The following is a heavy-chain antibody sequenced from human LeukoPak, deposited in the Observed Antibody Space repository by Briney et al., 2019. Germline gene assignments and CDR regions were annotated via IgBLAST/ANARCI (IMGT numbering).Heavy chain of an antibody. Sequence: SVKVSCKASGGTFSSHVFSWVRQAPGQGLEWMGGIIPIFHTADYAQKFQGRVTITADGSTSTVYMELSRLRSEDTAMYYCARTYYYDSSGYPVQVSDAFDIWGQGTMVTVSS. D-gene: IGHD3-22*01. J-gene: IGHJ3*02. CDR2: IIPIFHTA. CDR1: GGTFSSHV. V-gene: IGHV1-69*13. CDR3: ARTYYYDSSGYPVQVSDAFDI.